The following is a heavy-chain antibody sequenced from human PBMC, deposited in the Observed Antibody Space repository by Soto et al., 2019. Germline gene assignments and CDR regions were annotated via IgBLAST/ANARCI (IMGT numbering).Heavy chain of an antibody. J-gene: IGHJ4*02. CDR2: IYYSGNT. D-gene: IGHD5-12*01. V-gene: IGHV4-59*01. Sequence: SETLSLTCAVYGGSFSAYYWNWIRQPPGKGLEWIGYIYYSGNTNYNPSLKSRVTLSVDTSKNQFSLKLSSVTAADTAVYYCARDSLGYGDFDYWGQGTLVTVSS. CDR1: GGSFSAYY. CDR3: ARDSLGYGDFDY.